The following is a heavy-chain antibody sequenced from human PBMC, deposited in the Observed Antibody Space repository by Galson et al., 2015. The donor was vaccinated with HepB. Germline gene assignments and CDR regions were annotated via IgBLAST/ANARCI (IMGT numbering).Heavy chain of an antibody. CDR1: GFTFSSHY. J-gene: IGHJ5*02. Sequence: SLRLSCAASGFTFSSHYIHWVRQAPGKGLIWVSRINPDGSATRYADSVKGRSTISRDNAKNTLYLQMNSLRAEDTAVYYCARDRGDIGCSSNCYRRFYPWGQGTLATVSS. V-gene: IGHV3-74*01. CDR3: ARDRGDIGCSSNCYRRFYP. CDR2: INPDGSAT. D-gene: IGHD2-2*01.